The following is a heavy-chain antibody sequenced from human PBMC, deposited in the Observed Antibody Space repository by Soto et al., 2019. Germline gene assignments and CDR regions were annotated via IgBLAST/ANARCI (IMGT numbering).Heavy chain of an antibody. CDR1: GFTFSTYA. J-gene: IGHJ4*02. Sequence: EVQLVESGGGLVQPGGSLRLSCAASGFTFSTYAMNWVRQAPGKGLEWVSYITGGDNTKYYADSVRGRFAISRDNAKTSLYLQMNSLRAEDTAVYFCARGDETVVLPGLFVFSGQGALVSVSS. D-gene: IGHD2-2*01. CDR3: ARGDETVVLPGLFVF. CDR2: ITGGDNTK. V-gene: IGHV3-48*01.